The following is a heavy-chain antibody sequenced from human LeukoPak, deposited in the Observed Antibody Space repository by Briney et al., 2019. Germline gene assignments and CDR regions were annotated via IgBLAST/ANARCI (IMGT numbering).Heavy chain of an antibody. J-gene: IGHJ2*01. CDR3: ARLPYGLWYFDL. V-gene: IGHV4-39*07. CDR1: GGSISSSSYY. D-gene: IGHD4-17*01. Sequence: SETLSLTCTVSGGSISSSSYYWGWIRQPPGKGLERIGSINYSGSTYYNPSLKSRVTISVDTSKNQFSLKLSPVTAADTAVYYCARLPYGLWYFDLWGRGTLVTVSS. CDR2: INYSGST.